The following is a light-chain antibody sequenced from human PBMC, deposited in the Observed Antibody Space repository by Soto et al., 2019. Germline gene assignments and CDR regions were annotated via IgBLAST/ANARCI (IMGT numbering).Light chain of an antibody. J-gene: IGKJ1*01. CDR2: GAS. Sequence: EIVLTQSPGTLSLSPGERATLSCRASQSVSSSYLAWYQQKPGQAPRLLIYGASSRATGIPDRSSGSGSGTDFTLTISRLEPDDFAVYYWQQYGSAPGTFGQGTKVEIK. CDR3: QQYGSAPGT. V-gene: IGKV3-20*01. CDR1: QSVSSSY.